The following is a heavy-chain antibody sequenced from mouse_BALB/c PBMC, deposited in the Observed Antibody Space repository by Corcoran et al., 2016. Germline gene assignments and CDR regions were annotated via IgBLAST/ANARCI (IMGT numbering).Heavy chain of an antibody. CDR2: INTYTGEP. Sequence: QIQLVQSGPELKKPGETVKISCKASGYTFTNYGMNWVKQAPGKGLKWMGWINTYTGEPTYADDFKGRFAFSLETSASTAYLQINNLKNEDTATYFCARSNYNVLAWFAYWGQGTLVTVSA. CDR3: ARSNYNVLAWFAY. D-gene: IGHD2-1*01. V-gene: IGHV9-3-1*01. J-gene: IGHJ3*01. CDR1: GYTFTNYG.